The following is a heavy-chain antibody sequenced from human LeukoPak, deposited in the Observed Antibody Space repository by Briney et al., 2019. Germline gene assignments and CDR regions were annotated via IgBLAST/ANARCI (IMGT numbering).Heavy chain of an antibody. Sequence: GGSLRLSCAASGFAFNSYWMSWVRQAPGQGLEWVATIAANGNDKDYEDSVRGRFTISRDNARNSLSLQIDSLRAEDTALYYRVREVFFQFDYWGQGALVTVSS. CDR1: GFAFNSYW. CDR3: VREVFFQFDY. V-gene: IGHV3-7*03. CDR2: IAANGNDK. J-gene: IGHJ4*02.